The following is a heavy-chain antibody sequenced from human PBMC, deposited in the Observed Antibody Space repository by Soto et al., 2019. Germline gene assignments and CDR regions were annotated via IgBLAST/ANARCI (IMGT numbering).Heavy chain of an antibody. CDR3: ARKYSSSQDAFDI. Sequence: GESLKISCKGSGYSFTSYWIGWVRQMPGKGLEWMGIIYPGDSDTRYSPSFQGQVTISADKSISTAYLQWSSLEASDTAMYYCARKYSSSQDAFDIWGQGTLVTVSS. V-gene: IGHV5-51*01. J-gene: IGHJ3*02. D-gene: IGHD6-6*01. CDR2: IYPGDSDT. CDR1: GYSFTSYW.